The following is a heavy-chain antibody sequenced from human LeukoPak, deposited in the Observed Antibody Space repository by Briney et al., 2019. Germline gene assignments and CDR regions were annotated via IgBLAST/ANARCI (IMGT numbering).Heavy chain of an antibody. V-gene: IGHV1-18*01. Sequence: ASVKVSCKASGYTFTSYGITWVRQTPGQGLEWMGWISVYNEKPKYAPRFQGRVTMTADSSTRTAYMELRSLRSDDTAIYYCAREYLAALYYWGQGTLVTVSS. CDR1: GYTFTSYG. CDR2: ISVYNEKP. D-gene: IGHD6-6*01. J-gene: IGHJ4*02. CDR3: AREYLAALYY.